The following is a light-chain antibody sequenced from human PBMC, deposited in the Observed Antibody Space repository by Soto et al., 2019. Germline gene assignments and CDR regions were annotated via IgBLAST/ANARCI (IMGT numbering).Light chain of an antibody. Sequence: QLALTQPPSPSGSPGQSVTISCTGTSRDVGGYNYVSWYQQHPGKAPKLMIYEVSKRPSGVPDRFSGSKSGNTASLTVSGLQAEDEADYYCSSYAGSNNYVFGTGTKVTVL. CDR2: EVS. V-gene: IGLV2-8*01. CDR3: SSYAGSNNYV. CDR1: SRDVGGYNY. J-gene: IGLJ1*01.